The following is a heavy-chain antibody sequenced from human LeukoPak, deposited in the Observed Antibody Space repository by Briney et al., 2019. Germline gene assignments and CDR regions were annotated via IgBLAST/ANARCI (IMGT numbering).Heavy chain of an antibody. D-gene: IGHD3-10*01. CDR3: ARDYYGSGSLGMDV. J-gene: IGHJ6*04. Sequence: ASVKVSCKASGYTFTSYGISWVRQAPGQGLEWMGWISAYNGNTNYAQRLQGRVTMTTDTSTSTAYMELRSLRSDDTAVYYCARDYYGSGSLGMDVWGKGTTVTVSS. CDR2: ISAYNGNT. V-gene: IGHV1-18*01. CDR1: GYTFTSYG.